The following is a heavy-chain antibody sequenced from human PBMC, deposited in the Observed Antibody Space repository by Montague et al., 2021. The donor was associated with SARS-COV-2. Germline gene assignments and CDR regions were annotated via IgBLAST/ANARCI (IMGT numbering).Heavy chain of an antibody. CDR3: ARGDHPQSASWYFFDT. CDR2: IYSGGNA. D-gene: IGHD6-13*01. CDR1: GGSINYYY. V-gene: IGHV4-4*07. J-gene: IGHJ4*02. Sequence: SETLSLTCTVSGGSINYYYWHWLRQSSAKGLEWIGRIYSGGNANXSPSFKSRVTMSVDTSQNQFSLKLNSLTAADTAVYYCARGDHPQSASWYFFDTWGQGALVTVSS.